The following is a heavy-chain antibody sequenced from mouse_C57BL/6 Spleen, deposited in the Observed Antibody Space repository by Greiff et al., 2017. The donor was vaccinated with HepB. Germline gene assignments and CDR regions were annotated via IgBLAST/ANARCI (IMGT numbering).Heavy chain of an antibody. Sequence: VQLQQSGAELVRPGTSVKVSCKASGYAFTNYLIEWVKQRPGQGLEWIGVINPGSGGTNYNEKFKGKATLTADKSSSTAYMQLSSLTSEDSAVYFCARGGGKAMDYWGQGTSVTVSS. D-gene: IGHD2-1*01. J-gene: IGHJ4*01. V-gene: IGHV1-54*01. CDR2: INPGSGGT. CDR1: GYAFTNYL. CDR3: ARGGGKAMDY.